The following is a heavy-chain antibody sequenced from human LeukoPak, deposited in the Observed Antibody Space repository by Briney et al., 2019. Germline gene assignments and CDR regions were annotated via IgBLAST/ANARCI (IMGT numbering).Heavy chain of an antibody. CDR3: ARSGRSRFDY. Sequence: PGGSLRLSCAASGFTFSSYAMSWVRQAPGKGLEWVSAFSGSGGSTYYADSVKGRFTISRDDSKNTLYLQMNSLRAEDTAVYYCARSGRSRFDYWGQGTLVTVS. J-gene: IGHJ4*02. CDR1: GFTFSSYA. D-gene: IGHD1-26*01. CDR2: FSGSGGST. V-gene: IGHV3-23*01.